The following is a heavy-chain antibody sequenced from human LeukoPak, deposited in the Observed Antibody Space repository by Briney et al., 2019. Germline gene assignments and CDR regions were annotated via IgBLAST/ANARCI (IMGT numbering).Heavy chain of an antibody. D-gene: IGHD5-24*01. CDR1: GGSTSTYC. V-gene: IGHV4-59*01. CDR3: ARGRRDDSHYRPFDH. J-gene: IGHJ4*02. Sequence: PSETLSLTCTVSGGSTSTYCWSWIRQPPGKGLEWIGYIYYSGSTYYNPSLKSRVSISVDTSKNQFSLKLNSVSAADTAVYYCARGRRDDSHYRPFDHWGQGILVTVSS. CDR2: IYYSGST.